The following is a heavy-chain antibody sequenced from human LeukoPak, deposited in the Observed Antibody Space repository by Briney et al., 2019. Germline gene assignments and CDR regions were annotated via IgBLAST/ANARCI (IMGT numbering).Heavy chain of an antibody. Sequence: GGSLRLSCAASGLTFSSYATSWVRQAPGKGLEWVSVISDNGGSTYNADSVKGRFTISRDNSKNTLYLQMNSLRAEDTAVYYCAKFQCSSTSCYTYYYYGMDVWGQGTTVTVSS. CDR1: GLTFSSYA. D-gene: IGHD2-2*02. CDR2: ISDNGGST. V-gene: IGHV3-23*01. J-gene: IGHJ6*02. CDR3: AKFQCSSTSCYTYYYYGMDV.